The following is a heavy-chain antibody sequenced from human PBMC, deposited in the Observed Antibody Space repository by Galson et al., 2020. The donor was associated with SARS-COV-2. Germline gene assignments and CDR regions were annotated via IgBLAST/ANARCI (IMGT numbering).Heavy chain of an antibody. CDR3: ARESITGTTRGGSC. D-gene: IGHD1-7*01. CDR1: GITFGDYW. Sequence: TGGSLRLSCAVSGITFGDYWMSWVRQAPGKGLEWVANIKDDGTEKYYVDSVKGRFTISRDNAKNSLYLQMNSLRAEDTAVYYCARESITGTTRGGSCWGQGALVSVSS. J-gene: IGHJ4*02. V-gene: IGHV3-7*03. CDR2: IKDDGTEK.